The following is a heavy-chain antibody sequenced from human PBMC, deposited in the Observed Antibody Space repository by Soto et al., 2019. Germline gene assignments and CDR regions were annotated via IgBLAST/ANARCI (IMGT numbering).Heavy chain of an antibody. V-gene: IGHV3-7*01. CDR3: ARVPRYGDYPDAFDI. CDR1: GFTFSSYW. D-gene: IGHD4-17*01. CDR2: IKQDGSEK. Sequence: VQLVESGGGLVQPGGSLRLSCAASGFTFSSYWMSWVRQAPGKGLEWVANIKQDGSEKYYVDSVKGRFTISRDNAKNSLYLQMNSLRAEDTAVYYCARVPRYGDYPDAFDIWGQGTMVTVSS. J-gene: IGHJ3*02.